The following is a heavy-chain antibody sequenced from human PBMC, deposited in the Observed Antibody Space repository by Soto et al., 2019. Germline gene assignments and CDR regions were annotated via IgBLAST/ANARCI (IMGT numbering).Heavy chain of an antibody. CDR2: IIPIFGTA. J-gene: IGHJ5*02. D-gene: IGHD2-15*01. Sequence: SVKGSWKASGVPFRNFANPWVRQAPGQGLEWLGRIIPIFGTANYAQKFQGRVTITADESTTTAYMELSSLRSDDTAVYYCAKDGGREGYFGNWFEPWGQGTLVTVSS. CDR1: GVPFRNFA. CDR3: AKDGGREGYFGNWFEP. V-gene: IGHV1-69*15.